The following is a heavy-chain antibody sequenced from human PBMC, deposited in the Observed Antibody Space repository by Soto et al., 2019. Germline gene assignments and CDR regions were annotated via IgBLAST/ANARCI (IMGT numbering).Heavy chain of an antibody. Sequence: QVQLVQSGAEVKKPGSSVKVSCKASGGTFSSYTISWVRQAPGQGLEWMGRIIPILGIANYAQKFQGRVTITADKSTSTAYMELSSLRSEDTAGYYCICRSTSVVVGEQWGQGTLVTVSS. V-gene: IGHV1-69*02. CDR1: GGTFSSYT. CDR3: ICRSTSVVVGEQ. J-gene: IGHJ4*02. D-gene: IGHD2-15*01. CDR2: IIPILGIA.